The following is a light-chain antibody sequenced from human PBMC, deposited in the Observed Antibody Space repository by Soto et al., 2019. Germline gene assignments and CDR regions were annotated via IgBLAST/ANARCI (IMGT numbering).Light chain of an antibody. Sequence: ELVLTQSPGTLSLSPGERDTLSCRASQSVSSSYLAWYQQKPGQAPRLLIYGASSRATGIPDRFNGSGSGTDFTLTISRLEPEDFAVYYCQQYGSSPRTFGQGTKVDIK. V-gene: IGKV3-20*01. CDR3: QQYGSSPRT. J-gene: IGKJ1*01. CDR1: QSVSSSY. CDR2: GAS.